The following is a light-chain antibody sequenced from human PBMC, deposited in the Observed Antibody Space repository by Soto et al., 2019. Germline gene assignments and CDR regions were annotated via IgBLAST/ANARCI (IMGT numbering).Light chain of an antibody. CDR2: DAS. Sequence: VLTQSPATLSLSPGERATLSCGASQSVSGNYLAWYQQKPGLAPRLLIYDASGRASGTPDRFSGSGSGADFTLTISRLEPEDFAVYYCQQYGTSPRITFGQGTRLEI. J-gene: IGKJ5*01. CDR1: QSVSGNY. CDR3: QQYGTSPRIT. V-gene: IGKV3D-20*01.